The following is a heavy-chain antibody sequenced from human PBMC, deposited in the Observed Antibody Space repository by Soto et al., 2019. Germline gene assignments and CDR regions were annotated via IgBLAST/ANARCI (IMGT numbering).Heavy chain of an antibody. CDR1: GGSISGSSYF. J-gene: IGHJ4*02. Sequence: SETLSLTCTVSGGSISGSSYFWGWIRQPPGKGLEWIGSIYYSGSTYYNPSLKSRVTISVDTSKNQFSLKLSSVTAADTAVYYCATIPATTILTDYWGQGILVTVSS. CDR3: ATIPATTILTDY. CDR2: IYYSGST. D-gene: IGHD2-2*02. V-gene: IGHV4-39*01.